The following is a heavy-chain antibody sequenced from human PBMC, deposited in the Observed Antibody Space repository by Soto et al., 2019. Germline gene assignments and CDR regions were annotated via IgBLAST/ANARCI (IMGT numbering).Heavy chain of an antibody. CDR1: GGSISSYY. D-gene: IGHD3-10*01. V-gene: IGHV4-59*01. CDR3: ARVKGSGLHCSPCYMDV. CDR2: IYYSGST. J-gene: IGHJ6*03. Sequence: PSETLSLTCTVSGGSISSYYWSWIRQPPGKGLEWIGYIYYSGSTNYNPSLKSRVTISVDTSKNQFSLKLSSVTAADTAVYYCARVKGSGLHCSPCYMDVWGKGTSGTVSS.